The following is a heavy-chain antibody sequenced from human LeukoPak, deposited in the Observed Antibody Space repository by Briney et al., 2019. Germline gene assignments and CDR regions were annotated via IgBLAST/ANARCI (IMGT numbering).Heavy chain of an antibody. CDR2: IYYSGST. CDR3: ARHRGSYGR. D-gene: IGHD5-18*01. CDR1: GYSISSGYY. J-gene: IGHJ4*02. V-gene: IGHV4-38-2*02. Sequence: SETLSLTCNVSGYSISSGYYWTWVRQPPGKGLEWIGSIYYSGSTYYNPSLKSRVTISVDTSKNQFSLKLSSVTAADTAVYYCARHRGSYGRWGQGTLVTVSS.